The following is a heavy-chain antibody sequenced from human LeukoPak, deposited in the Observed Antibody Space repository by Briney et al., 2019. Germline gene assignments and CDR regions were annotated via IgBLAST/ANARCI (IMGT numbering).Heavy chain of an antibody. J-gene: IGHJ3*02. V-gene: IGHV3-21*01. CDR3: AREDGYGAFDI. Sequence: GGSLRLSCAASGFTFGTYSMNWVRQAPGKGLEWVSYINGDARYLYYADSVKGRFTISRDNAKNSLYLQMNSLRAEDTALYYCAREDGYGAFDIWGQGSMVTVSS. CDR2: INGDARYL. D-gene: IGHD2-15*01. CDR1: GFTFGTYS.